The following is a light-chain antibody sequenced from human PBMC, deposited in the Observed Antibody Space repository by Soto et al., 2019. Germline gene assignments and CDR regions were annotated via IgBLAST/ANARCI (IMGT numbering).Light chain of an antibody. J-gene: IGKJ2*01. CDR2: GAS. Sequence: VLTQSPGTLSLSPGERATLSCRASQSVTSDYLAWYQQKPGQAPRLLLYGASNRATGIPDRFSGSGSGTDFTLTINRLEPEDFAVYSCQQYGSSPYTFGQGTKVEIK. CDR3: QQYGSSPYT. CDR1: QSVTSDY. V-gene: IGKV3-20*01.